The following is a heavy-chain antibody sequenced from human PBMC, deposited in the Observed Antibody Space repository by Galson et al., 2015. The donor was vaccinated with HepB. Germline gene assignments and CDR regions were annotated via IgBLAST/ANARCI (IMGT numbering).Heavy chain of an antibody. CDR2: ISSSSSYI. D-gene: IGHD3-10*01. CDR1: GFTLSSYS. V-gene: IGHV3-21*01. Sequence: SLRLSCAASGFTLSSYSMNWVRQAPGKGLEWVSPISSSSSYIYYADSVKGRFTISRDNAKNSLYLQMNSLRAEDTAMYYCARGPPYGSGSHPPHFDYWGQGTLVTVSS. J-gene: IGHJ4*02. CDR3: ARGPPYGSGSHPPHFDY.